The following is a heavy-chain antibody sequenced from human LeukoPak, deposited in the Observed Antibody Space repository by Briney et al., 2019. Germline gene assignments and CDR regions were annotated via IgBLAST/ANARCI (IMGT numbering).Heavy chain of an antibody. CDR2: IYDRGPA. J-gene: IGHJ5*01. CDR1: GYAITSGGFS. Sequence: LSLTCTVSGYAITSGGFSWNWIRQPPGKGLEWIGCIYDRGPAYYNPSLKSRFTISVDRPKNQFFLNVTSLTAADTAVYYCARSRQASGLFNSWGQGTLVVVSS. V-gene: IGHV4-30-2*01. CDR3: ARSRQASGLFNS. D-gene: IGHD3-10*01.